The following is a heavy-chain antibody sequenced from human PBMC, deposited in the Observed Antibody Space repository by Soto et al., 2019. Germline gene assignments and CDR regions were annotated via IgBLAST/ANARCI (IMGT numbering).Heavy chain of an antibody. J-gene: IGHJ5*02. D-gene: IGHD6-13*01. Sequence: GGSLRLSCAASGFTFSSYSMNWVRQAPGKGLEWVSSISSISSYIYYADSVKGRFTISRDNAKNSLYLQMNSLRAEDTAVYYCARLYSSSPTDWFDPWGQGTLVTVSS. CDR3: ARLYSSSPTDWFDP. CDR1: GFTFSSYS. V-gene: IGHV3-21*01. CDR2: ISSISSYI.